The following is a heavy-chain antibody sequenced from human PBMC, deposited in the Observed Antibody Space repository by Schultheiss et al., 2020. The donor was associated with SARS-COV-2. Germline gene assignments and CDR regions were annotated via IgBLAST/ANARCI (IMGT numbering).Heavy chain of an antibody. J-gene: IGHJ5*02. D-gene: IGHD6-25*01. CDR1: GGTFSSYA. Sequence: ASVKVSCKASGGTFSSYAISWVRQAPGQGLEWMGWINPNSGGTNYAQKFQGRVTMTRDTSISTAYMELSRLRSDDTAVYYCARRAAAEHNWFDPWGQGTLVTVSS. CDR2: INPNSGGT. V-gene: IGHV1-2*02. CDR3: ARRAAAEHNWFDP.